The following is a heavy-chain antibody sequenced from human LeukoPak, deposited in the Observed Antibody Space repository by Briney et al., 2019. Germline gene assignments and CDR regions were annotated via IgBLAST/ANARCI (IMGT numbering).Heavy chain of an antibody. CDR2: INPNSGGT. V-gene: IGHV1-2*06. D-gene: IGHD2-2*01. Sequence: GASVKVSCKASGYTFTGYYMHWVRQAPGQGLELMGRINPNSGGTNYAQKFQGRVTMTRDTSISTAYMELSRLRSDDTAVYYCARDLEVEYQLLPTNWFDPWGQGTLVTVSS. CDR1: GYTFTGYY. CDR3: ARDLEVEYQLLPTNWFDP. J-gene: IGHJ5*02.